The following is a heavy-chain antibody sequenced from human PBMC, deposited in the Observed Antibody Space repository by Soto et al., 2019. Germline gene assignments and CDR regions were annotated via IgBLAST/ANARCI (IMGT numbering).Heavy chain of an antibody. CDR3: AREGILGLFDAYDL. Sequence: QDQLVQSGAEVKKPGASVKVTCKASVFTSSGISWVRQAPGQRLEWMGWISTHNGNTIYAQKFQGRVIMTMDTSTTTVYMELRSLRPDDTAVYLCAREGILGLFDAYDLWGQGTMVTVSS. J-gene: IGHJ3*01. D-gene: IGHD3-3*01. CDR1: VFTSSG. CDR2: ISTHNGNT. V-gene: IGHV1-18*04.